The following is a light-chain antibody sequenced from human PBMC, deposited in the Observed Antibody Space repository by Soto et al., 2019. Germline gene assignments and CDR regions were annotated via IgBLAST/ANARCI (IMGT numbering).Light chain of an antibody. V-gene: IGKV3-15*01. CDR3: QQYNNWPYT. CDR1: QSVSSN. J-gene: IGKJ2*01. Sequence: EIVMTQSPATLSVFPGERATLSCRASQSVSSNLVWYQQKPGQAPKLLIYNTFTRATGIPVRFSGSGSGTEFTLTISSLQSEDFAVYYGQQYNNWPYTFGQGTKLEI. CDR2: NTF.